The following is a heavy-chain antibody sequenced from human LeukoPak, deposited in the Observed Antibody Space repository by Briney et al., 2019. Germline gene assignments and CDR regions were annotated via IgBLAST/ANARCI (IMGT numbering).Heavy chain of an antibody. CDR3: ARVGPPYYYYYMDV. J-gene: IGHJ6*03. CDR1: GFTFSSCW. CDR2: IKQDGSEK. Sequence: PGGSLRLSRAASGFTFSSCWMSWVRQAPGKGLEWVANIKQDGSEKYLVDSLRGRFTISRDNDKRLLYLQMNSLRVEDTAVYYCARVGPPYYYYYMDVWGQGTTVTVSS. V-gene: IGHV3-7*01.